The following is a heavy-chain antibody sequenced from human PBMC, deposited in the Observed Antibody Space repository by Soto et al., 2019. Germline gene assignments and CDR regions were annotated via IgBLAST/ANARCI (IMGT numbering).Heavy chain of an antibody. CDR2: ISAYDGKT. V-gene: IGHV1-18*01. CDR3: ARIGVVAATSFSWFDP. D-gene: IGHD2-15*01. CDR1: GYTFNTYG. Sequence: ASVKVSCKTSGYTFNTYGINWVRQAPGQGLELMGWISAYDGKTTYAEKFQGRVTITADESTSTACMELSSLRSEDTAVYYCARIGVVAATSFSWFDPWGQGTLVTVSS. J-gene: IGHJ5*02.